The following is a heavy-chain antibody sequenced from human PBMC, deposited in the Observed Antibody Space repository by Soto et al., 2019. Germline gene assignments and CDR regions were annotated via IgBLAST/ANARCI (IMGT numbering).Heavy chain of an antibody. CDR3: ARDSAYYYDNGGAFDI. D-gene: IGHD3-22*01. CDR2: ISGSGVST. J-gene: IGHJ3*02. Sequence: DVQLLESGGGLVQPGGSLRLSCAASGFAFSGFAMGWVRQAPGKGLEWVSTISGSGVSTYYADSVKGRFTISRDNSKNTLYLQMNSLRAEDTAVYYCARDSAYYYDNGGAFDIWGQGTMVTVSS. CDR1: GFAFSGFA. V-gene: IGHV3-23*01.